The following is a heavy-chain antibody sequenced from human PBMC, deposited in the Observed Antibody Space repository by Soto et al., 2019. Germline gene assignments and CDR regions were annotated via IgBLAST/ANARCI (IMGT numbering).Heavy chain of an antibody. J-gene: IGHJ4*02. CDR3: AHSALQTGDFDY. D-gene: IGHD1-26*01. CDR2: IYWDDDK. CDR1: GFSLSTSGVS. V-gene: IGHV2-5*02. Sequence: QITLKESGPTLVKPTQTLTLTCTFSGFSLSTSGVSVGWIRQPPGKALEWLALIYWDDDKRYSPSLKSRLTIXKXXSKNQVVLTMTTMDPVDTATYYCAHSALQTGDFDYWGQGTLVTVSS.